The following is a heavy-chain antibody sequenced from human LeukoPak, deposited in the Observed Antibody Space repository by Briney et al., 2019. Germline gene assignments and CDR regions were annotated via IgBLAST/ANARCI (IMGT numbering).Heavy chain of an antibody. CDR3: ARDSIWGSGTYGYDY. Sequence: ASVKVSCKASGYTFTSYLIYWVRQAPGQRLEWMGWINVGNDNTKYSQNFQGRVTITRDTSASTAYMELSSLRSEDTAVYYCARDSIWGSGTYGYDYWGQGALVTVSS. CDR1: GYTFTSYL. J-gene: IGHJ4*02. CDR2: INVGNDNT. D-gene: IGHD1-26*01. V-gene: IGHV1-3*01.